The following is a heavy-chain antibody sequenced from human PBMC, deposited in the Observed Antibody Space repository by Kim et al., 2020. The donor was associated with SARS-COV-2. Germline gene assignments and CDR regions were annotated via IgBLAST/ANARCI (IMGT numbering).Heavy chain of an antibody. CDR3: ARDRDYYDSSGYQH. Sequence: GGSLRLSCAASGFTFSSYGMHWVRQAPGKGLEWVAVIWYDGSNKYYADSVKGRFTISRDNSKNTLYLQMNSLRAEDTAVYYCARDRDYYDSSGYQHWGQGTLVTVSS. J-gene: IGHJ1*01. D-gene: IGHD3-22*01. CDR1: GFTFSSYG. CDR2: IWYDGSNK. V-gene: IGHV3-33*08.